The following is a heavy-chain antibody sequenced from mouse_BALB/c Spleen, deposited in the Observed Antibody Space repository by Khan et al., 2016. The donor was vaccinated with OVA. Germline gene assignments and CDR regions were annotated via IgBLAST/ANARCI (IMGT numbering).Heavy chain of an antibody. CDR1: GYTFTTYW. V-gene: IGHV1-7*01. D-gene: IGHD2-1*01. CDR3: ARRGLYGIFAY. CDR2: IDPSTGYT. J-gene: IGHJ3*01. Sequence: QVQLQQSGAELAKPGASVKMSCKASGYTFTTYWMHWVKQRPGQGLEWIGYIDPSTGYTEYNQKFKDKATLTTDKSSSTAYMQLSSLTYEDSAVXYCARRGLYGIFAYGGQGTLVTVSA.